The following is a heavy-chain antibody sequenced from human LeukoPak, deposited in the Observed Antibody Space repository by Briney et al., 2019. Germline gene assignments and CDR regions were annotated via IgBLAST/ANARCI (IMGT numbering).Heavy chain of an antibody. Sequence: SETLSLTCTVSGGSISSDGYYWTWLRQHPGKGLEWIGYIYYSGSTYYNPSLKSRVTISVDTSKNQFSLKLSSVTAADTAVYYCARGVVVVVAATFDYWGQGTLVTVSP. D-gene: IGHD2-15*01. CDR1: GGSISSDGYY. CDR2: IYYSGST. V-gene: IGHV4-31*03. J-gene: IGHJ4*02. CDR3: ARGVVVVVAATFDY.